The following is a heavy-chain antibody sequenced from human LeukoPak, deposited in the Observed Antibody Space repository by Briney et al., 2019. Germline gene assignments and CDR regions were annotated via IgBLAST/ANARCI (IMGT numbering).Heavy chain of an antibody. J-gene: IGHJ4*02. CDR3: AREGRVSSSSWYRRTEDLDY. CDR1: GGSISSGGYY. V-gene: IGHV4-30-2*01. Sequence: SQTLSLTCTVSGGSISSGGYYWSWIRQPPGKGLEWIGYIYHSGSTYYNPSLKSRVTISVDRSKDQFSLKLSSVTAADTAVYYCAREGRVSSSSWYRRTEDLDYWGQGTLVTVSS. CDR2: IYHSGST. D-gene: IGHD6-13*01.